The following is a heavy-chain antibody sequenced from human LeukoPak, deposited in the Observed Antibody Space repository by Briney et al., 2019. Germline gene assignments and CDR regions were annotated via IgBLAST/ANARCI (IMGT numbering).Heavy chain of an antibody. Sequence: GASVKVSCKASGYTFTDYNMHWVRQAPGQGLEWMGWINPKSGVTNYAQKFQGRVSMTRDTSINTAYMDLSRLRSDDTAVYYCAPPPNGQPSSFDCGARGPRVPFPS. D-gene: IGHD4/OR15-4a*01. V-gene: IGHV1-2*02. CDR1: GYTFTDYN. J-gene: IGHJ4*02. CDR3: APPPNGQPSSFDC. CDR2: INPKSGVT.